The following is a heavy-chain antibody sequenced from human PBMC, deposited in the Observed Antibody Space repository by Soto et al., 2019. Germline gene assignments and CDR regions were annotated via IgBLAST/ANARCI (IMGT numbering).Heavy chain of an antibody. V-gene: IGHV3-23*01. CDR1: GFTFSSYA. CDR2: ISGSGGST. CDR3: AKVGPPYYDFWSGLYYYYMDV. D-gene: IGHD3-3*01. Sequence: TGGSLRLSCAASGFTFSSYAMSWVRQAPGKGLEWVSAISGSGGSTYYADSVKGRFTISRDNSKNTLYLQMNSLRAEDTAVYYCAKVGPPYYDFWSGLYYYYMDVWGKGTTVTVSS. J-gene: IGHJ6*03.